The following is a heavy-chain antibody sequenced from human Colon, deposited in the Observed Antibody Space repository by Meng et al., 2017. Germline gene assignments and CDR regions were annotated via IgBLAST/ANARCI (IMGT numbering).Heavy chain of an antibody. CDR3: SRHYDYGDYGQLE. J-gene: IGHJ4*02. V-gene: IGHV3-73*01. CDR2: IRSKANNYAT. Sequence: GASLMISCAAAESTFSGSAVHWVRHASRKGLEWICRIRSKANNYATGYAPSLKGRFYIARDDSKNTAYLQINSLKTEDTAVDYCSRHYDYGDYGQLEWGQGTLVTVSS. D-gene: IGHD4-17*01. CDR1: ESTFSGSA.